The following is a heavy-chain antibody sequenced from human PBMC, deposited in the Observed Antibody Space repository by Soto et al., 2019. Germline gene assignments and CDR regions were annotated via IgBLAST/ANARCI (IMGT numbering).Heavy chain of an antibody. D-gene: IGHD3-16*01. CDR1: GGSMRGQN. Sequence: QVQLQESGPGLVKPSETLSLTCTVSGGSMRGQNWSWIRQPPGKGLEWIGHHSDSTNYNPSLKSRITISTGTSKNQFSLKLSSVTAADMAVYYCATYTVGEGGRGYWGQGTLVTVSS. J-gene: IGHJ4*02. CDR2: HHSDST. CDR3: ATYTVGEGGRGY. V-gene: IGHV4-4*09.